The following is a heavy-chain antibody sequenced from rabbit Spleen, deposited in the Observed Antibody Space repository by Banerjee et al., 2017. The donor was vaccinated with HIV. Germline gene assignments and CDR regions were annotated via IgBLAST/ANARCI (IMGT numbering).Heavy chain of an antibody. CDR2: IDSGSTCFT. V-gene: IGHV1S45*01. J-gene: IGHJ6*01. CDR1: GDAFSGDSY. Sequence: QEQLEESGGDLVKPGASLKITCIASGDAFSGDSYMCWVRQAPGRGLEWIACIDSGSTCFTDFATWAKGRFTISKTSSTTVTLQMTSLTAADTATYFCARDTSSSFSSYGMDRWGPGTLVTVS. CDR3: ARDTSSSFSSYGMDR. D-gene: IGHD1-1*01.